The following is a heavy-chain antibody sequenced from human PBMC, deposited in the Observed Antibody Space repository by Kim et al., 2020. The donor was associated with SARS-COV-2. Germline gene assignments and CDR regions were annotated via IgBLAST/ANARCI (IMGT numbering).Heavy chain of an antibody. V-gene: IGHV1-69*13. D-gene: IGHD6-19*01. CDR1: GGTFSSYA. J-gene: IGHJ4*02. Sequence: LVKVSCKASGGTFSSYAISWVRQAPGQGLEWMGGIIPIFGTANYAQKFQGRVTIAADESTSTAYMELSSLRSEDTAVYYCARDGSARGTVAGTLFDYWGQGTLVTVSS. CDR2: IIPIFGTA. CDR3: ARDGSARGTVAGTLFDY.